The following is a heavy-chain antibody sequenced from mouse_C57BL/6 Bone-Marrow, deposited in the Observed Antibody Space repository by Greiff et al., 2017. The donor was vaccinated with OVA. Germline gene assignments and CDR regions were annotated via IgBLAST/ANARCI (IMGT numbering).Heavy chain of an antibody. V-gene: IGHV1-52*01. J-gene: IGHJ2*01. CDR1: GYTFTSYW. Sequence: VQRVESGAELVRPGSSVKLSCKASGYTFTSYWMHWVKQRPIQGLEWIGNIDPSDSETHYNQKFKDKATLTVDKSSSTAYMQLSSLTSEDSAVYSCARDYYGSRGYFGYWGQGTTLTVSS. CDR2: IDPSDSET. CDR3: ARDYYGSRGYFGY. D-gene: IGHD1-1*01.